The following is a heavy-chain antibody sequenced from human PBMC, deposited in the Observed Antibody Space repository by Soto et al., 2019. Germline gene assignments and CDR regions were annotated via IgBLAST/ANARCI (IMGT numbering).Heavy chain of an antibody. V-gene: IGHV1-69*06. Sequence: QVQLVQSGAEVKKPVSSVKVSCKASGGTFSSYAISWVRQAPGQGLEWMGGIIPIFGTANYAQKFQGRVTITADKSTNTAYMELSSLRSEDTAVYYCEYSSSSVTYGMDVWGPGTTVNVSS. J-gene: IGHJ6*02. CDR2: IIPIFGTA. CDR3: EYSSSSVTYGMDV. D-gene: IGHD6-6*01. CDR1: GGTFSSYA.